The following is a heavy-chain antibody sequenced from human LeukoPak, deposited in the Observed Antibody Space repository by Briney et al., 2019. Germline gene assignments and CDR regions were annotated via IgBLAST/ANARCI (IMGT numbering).Heavy chain of an antibody. CDR1: GYSISSAYD. J-gene: IGHJ4*02. CDR2: IYHSGST. CDR3: TRNPTGGYYYFDY. D-gene: IGHD2-8*02. V-gene: IGHV4-38-2*02. Sequence: SETLSLTCTVSGYSISSAYDWGWIRQPPGKGLEWIGSIYHSGSTYYNPSLKNRVTISVDTSNNQFSLKLSSVTAADTAVYYCTRNPTGGYYYFDYWGQGMLVTVSS.